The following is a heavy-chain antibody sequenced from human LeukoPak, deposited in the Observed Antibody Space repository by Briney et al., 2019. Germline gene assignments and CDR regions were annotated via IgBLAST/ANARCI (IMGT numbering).Heavy chain of an antibody. J-gene: IGHJ4*02. Sequence: GGSLRLSCAASGFTFSSYAMSWVRQAPGKGLEWVSAISGSGGSTYYADSVEGRFTISRDNSKNTLYMQMNSLRVEDTAVYYCASGGYSSSWSFDYWGQGTLVTVSS. CDR2: ISGSGGST. CDR3: ASGGYSSSWSFDY. D-gene: IGHD6-13*01. V-gene: IGHV3-23*01. CDR1: GFTFSSYA.